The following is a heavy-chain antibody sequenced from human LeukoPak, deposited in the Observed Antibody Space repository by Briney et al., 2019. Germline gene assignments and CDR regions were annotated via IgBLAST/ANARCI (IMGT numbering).Heavy chain of an antibody. CDR2: IYSSGST. CDR1: GGSISSYY. Sequence: SETLSLTCTVSGGSISSYYWSWIRQPPGKGLEWIGYIYSSGSTNYNPSLKSRVTISVDTSKNQFSLKLSSVTAADTAVYYCARDPNPLRLLWFGEYHYWGQGTLVTVSS. V-gene: IGHV4-59*01. D-gene: IGHD3-10*01. CDR3: ARDPNPLRLLWFGEYHY. J-gene: IGHJ4*02.